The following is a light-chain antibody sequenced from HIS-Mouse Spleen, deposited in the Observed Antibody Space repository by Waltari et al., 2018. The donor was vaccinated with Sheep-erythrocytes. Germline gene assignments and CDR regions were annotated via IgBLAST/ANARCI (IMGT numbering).Light chain of an antibody. J-gene: IGLJ2*01. CDR1: NLGDKY. CDR2: HAS. V-gene: IGLV3-1*01. Sequence: SYELTQPPSVSVSPGQTASITCSGDNLGDKYACWYQQKPGQSPVLVIHHASNRPSGFPERLSGSNSGNTATLTISGTQAMDEADYYCQAWDSSTAVFGGGTKLTVL. CDR3: QAWDSSTAV.